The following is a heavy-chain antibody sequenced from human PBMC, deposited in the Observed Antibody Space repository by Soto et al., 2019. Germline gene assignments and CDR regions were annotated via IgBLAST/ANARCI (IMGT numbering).Heavy chain of an antibody. J-gene: IGHJ4*02. CDR3: ARVQSNGYFFY. CDR2: VKEDGHEK. CDR1: GFTLSSFW. V-gene: IGHV3-7*03. Sequence: EVQLVESGGGLVQPGGSLRLSCATSGFTLSSFWMSWVRQAPGKGLEWVATVKEDGHEKYYVDSVRGRFTISRDNAENSVYLQRNSLRAEDTAVYYCARVQSNGYFFYWGQGTLVTVSS. D-gene: IGHD3-22*01.